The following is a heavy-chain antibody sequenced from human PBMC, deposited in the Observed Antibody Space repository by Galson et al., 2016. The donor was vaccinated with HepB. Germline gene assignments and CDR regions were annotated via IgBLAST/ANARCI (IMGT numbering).Heavy chain of an antibody. J-gene: IGHJ6*02. CDR1: GVSIYTENYY. V-gene: IGHV4-39*01. Sequence: SETQSLTCNVSGVSIYTENYYWSWIRQPPGKGLEWIGSIYYRGNTYYNPSLKSRATISVDTSRNHFSLKVNSVTATDTAVYYCARHGDLSSSSWPPTRKFAAAFRENPAVRTLDVWGQGTTVTVSS. CDR2: IYYRGNT. CDR3: ARHGDLSSSSWPPTRKFAAAFRENPAVRTLDV. D-gene: IGHD6-13*01.